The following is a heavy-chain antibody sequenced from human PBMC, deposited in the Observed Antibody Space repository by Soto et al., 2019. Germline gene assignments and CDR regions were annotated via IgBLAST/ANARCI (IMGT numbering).Heavy chain of an antibody. Sequence: EVQLVESGGGLVKPGGSLRLSCAASGFTFSSYSMNWVLQAPGKGLEWVSSISSSSSYIYYADSVKGRFTISRDNAKNSLYLQMNSLRAEDTAVYYCARRGGGLDCSGGSCYSAFDIWGQGTMVTVSS. V-gene: IGHV3-21*01. CDR1: GFTFSSYS. J-gene: IGHJ3*02. CDR3: ARRGGGLDCSGGSCYSAFDI. D-gene: IGHD2-15*01. CDR2: ISSSSSYI.